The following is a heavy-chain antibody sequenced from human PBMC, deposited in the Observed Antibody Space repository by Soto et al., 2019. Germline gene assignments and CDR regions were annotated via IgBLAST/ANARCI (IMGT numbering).Heavy chain of an antibody. V-gene: IGHV1-69*13. CDR2: IIPIFGTA. Sequence: GASVKVSCKASGGTFSSYAISWVRQAPGQGLEWMGGIIPIFGTANYAQKFQGRVTITADESTSTAYMELSSLRSEDTAVYYCARDLQDCSGGSCYSGWFDPWGQGTLVTVSS. CDR1: GGTFSSYA. CDR3: ARDLQDCSGGSCYSGWFDP. J-gene: IGHJ5*02. D-gene: IGHD2-15*01.